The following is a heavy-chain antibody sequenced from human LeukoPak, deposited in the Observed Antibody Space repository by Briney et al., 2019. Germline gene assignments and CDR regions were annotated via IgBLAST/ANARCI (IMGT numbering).Heavy chain of an antibody. V-gene: IGHV4-39*07. J-gene: IGHJ3*02. CDR1: GGSISSNSYY. CDR3: ARGGYRRESGSGSYYIKGLPFDI. D-gene: IGHD3-10*01. Sequence: PSETLSLTCTVSGGSISSNSYYWAWIRQPPGKGLEWIGNMYYGGSTYYNPSLKSRVTISVDKSKNQFSLKLSSVTAADTAVYYCARGGYRRESGSGSYYIKGLPFDIWGQGTMVTVSS. CDR2: MYYGGST.